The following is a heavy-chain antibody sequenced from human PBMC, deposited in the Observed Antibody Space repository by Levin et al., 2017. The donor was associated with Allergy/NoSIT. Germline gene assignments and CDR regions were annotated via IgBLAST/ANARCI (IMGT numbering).Heavy chain of an antibody. CDR3: ARSQLTYYYDSSGFRRLRQEEAADY. V-gene: IGHV5-51*01. CDR1: GYSFTSYW. J-gene: IGHJ4*02. Sequence: GESLKISCKGSGYSFTSYWIGWVRQMPGKGLEWMGIIYPGDSDTRYSPSFQGQVTISADKSISTAYLQWSSLKASDTAMYYCARSQLTYYYDSSGFRRLRQEEAADYWGQGTLVTVSS. CDR2: IYPGDSDT. D-gene: IGHD3-22*01.